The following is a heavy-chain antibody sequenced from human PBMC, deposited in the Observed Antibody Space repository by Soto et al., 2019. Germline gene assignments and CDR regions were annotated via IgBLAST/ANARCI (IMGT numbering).Heavy chain of an antibody. CDR3: ARGSGYSYGPNDY. J-gene: IGHJ4*02. CDR1: GFTFSSYW. Sequence: GGSLRLSCAASGFTFSSYWMHWVRQAPGKGLVWVSRINSDGSSTSYADSVKGRFTISRDNAKNTLYLQMNSLRAEDTAVYYCARGSGYSYGPNDYWGQGTLVTVSS. CDR2: INSDGSST. D-gene: IGHD5-18*01. V-gene: IGHV3-74*01.